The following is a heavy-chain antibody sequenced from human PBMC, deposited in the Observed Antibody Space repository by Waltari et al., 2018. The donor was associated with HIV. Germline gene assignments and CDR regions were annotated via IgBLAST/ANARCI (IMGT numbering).Heavy chain of an antibody. J-gene: IGHJ4*02. CDR2: LEPEGSET. CDR1: GYTLPALS. Sequence: QVQLVQAGAVVQKPGASVMVPAKVSGYTLPALSLHPLPQSPGTGPGWMGGLEPEGSETIYAQKVQGRVTMTEDTSTDTAYMELSSLRSEDTAVYYCATPPVPVYYDSSGPLYYVDYWGQGTLVTVSS. V-gene: IGHV1-24*01. D-gene: IGHD3-22*01. CDR3: ATPPVPVYYDSSGPLYYVDY.